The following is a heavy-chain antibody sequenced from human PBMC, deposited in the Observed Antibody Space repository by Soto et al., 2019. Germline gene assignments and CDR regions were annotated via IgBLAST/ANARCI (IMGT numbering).Heavy chain of an antibody. J-gene: IGHJ6*02. Sequence: EVQLLESGGGLIQPGGSLRLSCAASGLTVSNAYMAWVRQAPGMGLEWVSVIYDNGTTYYADSVKGRFTISRDTSTYTLSLQMDSLRAEDTAVYYCVRPLPSGRNYGLDVWGQGTTVTVSS. CDR2: IYDNGTT. CDR3: VRPLPSGRNYGLDV. D-gene: IGHD3-10*01. V-gene: IGHV3-53*01. CDR1: GLTVSNAY.